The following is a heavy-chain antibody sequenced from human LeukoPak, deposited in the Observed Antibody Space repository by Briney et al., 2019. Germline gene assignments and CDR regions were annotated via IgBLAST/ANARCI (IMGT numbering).Heavy chain of an antibody. CDR2: ISYDGSDK. D-gene: IGHD3-22*01. V-gene: IGHV3-30*03. CDR3: ARTLYYDSSGYYDY. Sequence: GGSLRLSCAASGFTFSSYGMHWVRQAPGKGLEWAADISYDGSDKYYADSVKGRFTISRDNSKNTLYLQMNSLRAEDTAVYYCARTLYYDSSGYYDYWGQGTLVTVSS. J-gene: IGHJ4*02. CDR1: GFTFSSYG.